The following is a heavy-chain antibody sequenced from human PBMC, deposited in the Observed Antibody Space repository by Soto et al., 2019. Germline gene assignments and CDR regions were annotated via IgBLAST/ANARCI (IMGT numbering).Heavy chain of an antibody. CDR2: INCGNGKT. J-gene: IGHJ4*02. CDR1: GYTFSNYA. Sequence: ASVKVSCKASGYTFSNYAMHWVRQAPGQRLEWMGWINCGNGKTKYSQNFQGRVTITRDTSASTSYMELGSLRSEDTAVYYCAKSVWFGGEYYLDYWGQGALVTSPQ. CDR3: AKSVWFGGEYYLDY. D-gene: IGHD2-21*01. V-gene: IGHV1-3*01.